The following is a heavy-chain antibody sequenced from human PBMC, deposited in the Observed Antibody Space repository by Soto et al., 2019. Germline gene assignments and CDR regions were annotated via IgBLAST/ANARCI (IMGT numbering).Heavy chain of an antibody. Sequence: GGSLRLSCAASGFTFSSYAMSWVRLAPGKGLEWVSAINGNGGSTYYADSVKGRFTISRDNSKNSLYLQMNSLRAEDTAVYYCARVPDLNYCSKTSCLYYFDYWGQGALVTVSS. D-gene: IGHD2-2*01. CDR1: GFTFSSYA. V-gene: IGHV3-23*01. CDR2: INGNGGST. J-gene: IGHJ4*02. CDR3: ARVPDLNYCSKTSCLYYFDY.